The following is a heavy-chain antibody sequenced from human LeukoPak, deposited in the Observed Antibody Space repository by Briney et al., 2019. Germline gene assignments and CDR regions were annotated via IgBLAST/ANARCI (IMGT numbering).Heavy chain of an antibody. Sequence: GGSLRLSCAASGFTFSSYDMHWVRQATGKGLEWVSAIGTAGDTYYPGSVKGRFTVSRENAKNSLYLQMNSLRAGGTAVYYCARGDGSGSSYYYYGMDVWGQGTTVTVSS. V-gene: IGHV3-13*01. J-gene: IGHJ6*02. D-gene: IGHD3-10*01. CDR2: IGTAGDT. CDR1: GFTFSSYD. CDR3: ARGDGSGSSYYYYGMDV.